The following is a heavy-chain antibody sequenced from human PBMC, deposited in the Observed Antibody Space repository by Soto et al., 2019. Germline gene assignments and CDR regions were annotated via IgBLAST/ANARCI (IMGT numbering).Heavy chain of an antibody. CDR2: IYYSGST. Sequence: SETLSLTCTVSGGSISSGDYYWSWIRQPPGKGLEWIGYIYYSGSTYYNPSLKSRVTISVDTSKNQFSLKLSSVTAADTAVYYCARALHYYDSSGSFGYWGQGTLVTVSS. J-gene: IGHJ4*02. CDR3: ARALHYYDSSGSFGY. D-gene: IGHD3-22*01. CDR1: GGSISSGDYY. V-gene: IGHV4-30-4*01.